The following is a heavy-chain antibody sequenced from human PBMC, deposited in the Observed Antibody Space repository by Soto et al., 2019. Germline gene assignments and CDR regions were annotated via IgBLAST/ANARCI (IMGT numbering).Heavy chain of an antibody. J-gene: IGHJ6*02. CDR2: ISAYNGNT. V-gene: IGHV1-18*01. CDR1: GYTFTSYG. Sequence: QVQLVQSGAEVKKPGASVKVSCTASGYTFTSYGISWVRQAPGQGLEWMGWISAYNGNTNYAQKLQGRVTMTTDTSTSKAYMELRSLRSDDTAVYYCARGITMVRGVIPYGMDVWGQGTTVTVSS. D-gene: IGHD3-10*01. CDR3: ARGITMVRGVIPYGMDV.